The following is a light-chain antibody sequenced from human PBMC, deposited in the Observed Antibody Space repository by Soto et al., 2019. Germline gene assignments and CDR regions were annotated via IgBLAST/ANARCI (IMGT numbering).Light chain of an antibody. J-gene: IGKJ1*01. CDR1: QSLLHSNGYNY. CDR2: SGS. Sequence: DIVLTQSPLSLPVTPGEPASISCRSSQSLLHSNGYNYLDWYLQRTGQSPQLLIYSGSNRASGVPDRCSGSGSGTDFTLTISRVEAEDAGVYYCMQARQTPPWTFGPGTRLDMK. V-gene: IGKV2-28*01. CDR3: MQARQTPPWT.